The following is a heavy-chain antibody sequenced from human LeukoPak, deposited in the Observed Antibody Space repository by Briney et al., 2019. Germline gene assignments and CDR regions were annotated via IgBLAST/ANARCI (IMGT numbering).Heavy chain of an antibody. Sequence: GGSLRLSCAASGFSVSDYAMAWVRQAPGKGLEWVANINQGGSDKYYVDSVKGRFTISRDNANNLLYLQMNSLRGEDTAVYYCTRDRSRAEDDWGQGTLVTVSS. CDR3: TRDRSRAEDD. V-gene: IGHV3-7*01. CDR1: GFSVSDYA. D-gene: IGHD1-14*01. J-gene: IGHJ4*02. CDR2: INQGGSDK.